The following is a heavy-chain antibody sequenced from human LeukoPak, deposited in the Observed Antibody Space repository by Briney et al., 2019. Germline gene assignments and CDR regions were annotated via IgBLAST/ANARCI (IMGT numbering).Heavy chain of an antibody. CDR3: ARDRGLTKRELLTPRPREFDY. CDR1: GYTFTNYW. V-gene: IGHV3-48*01. Sequence: GESLKISCKGSGYTFTNYWIGWVRQGPGKGLEWISFISTSSTTIYYADSVKGRFTISRDNAKNSLYLQMDSLRAEDTAVYYCARDRGLTKRELLTPRPREFDYWGQGTLVTVSS. D-gene: IGHD1-26*01. J-gene: IGHJ4*02. CDR2: ISTSSTTI.